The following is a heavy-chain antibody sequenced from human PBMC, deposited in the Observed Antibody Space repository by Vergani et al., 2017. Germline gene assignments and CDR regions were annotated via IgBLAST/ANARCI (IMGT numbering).Heavy chain of an antibody. Sequence: QVKLQESGPGLVKPSETLSLTCTVSGASVNSYYWSWIRPPPGKGLEWMGYVSFRGETLYDPSVKGRMTISLNTSINQFSLYLTSVTAADTAVYYCAGDTHSWQRADRWGQGLLVSVSS. CDR2: VSFRGET. CDR1: GASVNSYY. D-gene: IGHD6-13*01. V-gene: IGHV4-59*02. CDR3: AGDTHSWQRADR. J-gene: IGHJ5*02.